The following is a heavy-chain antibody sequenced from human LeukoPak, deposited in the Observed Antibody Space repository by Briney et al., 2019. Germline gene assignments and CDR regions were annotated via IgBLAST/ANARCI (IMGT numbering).Heavy chain of an antibody. V-gene: IGHV4-34*01. CDR1: GGSFSGYY. CDR2: INHSGST. CDR3: ARGITMVRGVIITSPANWFDP. D-gene: IGHD3-10*01. Sequence: SETLSLTCAVYGGSFSGYYWSWIRQPPGKGLEWIGEINHSGSTNYNPSLKSRVTISVDTSKNQFSLKLSSVTAADTAVYYCARGITMVRGVIITSPANWFDPWGQGTLVTVSS. J-gene: IGHJ5*02.